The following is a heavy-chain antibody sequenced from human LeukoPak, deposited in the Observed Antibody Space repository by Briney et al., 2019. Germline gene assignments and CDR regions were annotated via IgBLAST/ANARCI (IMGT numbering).Heavy chain of an antibody. CDR1: GYSFTSYW. CDR2: IYPGDSDT. V-gene: IGHV5-51*01. D-gene: IGHD6-6*01. J-gene: IGHJ5*02. Sequence: GESLKISCKGSGYSFTSYWIGWVRQMPGKGLEWMGIIYPGDSDTRYSPSFQGQVTISADKSISTAYLQWSSLKASDTAMYYCARLGDGEAARPGWFDPWGQGTLVTVSS. CDR3: ARLGDGEAARPGWFDP.